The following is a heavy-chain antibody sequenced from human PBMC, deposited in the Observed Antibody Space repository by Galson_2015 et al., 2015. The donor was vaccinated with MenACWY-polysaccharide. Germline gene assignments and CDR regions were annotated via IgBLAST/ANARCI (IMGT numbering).Heavy chain of an antibody. Sequence: SVKVSCKASGFTFTSYDINWVRQATGQGLEWMGWMNPNSGNTGYAQKFQGRVTMTSNTSISTEYMELSSLRSEDTAVYYCARSVRRGAVDYSYYYMDVWGKGTTVTVSS. D-gene: IGHD1-26*01. J-gene: IGHJ6*03. V-gene: IGHV1-8*02. CDR2: MNPNSGNT. CDR1: GFTFTSYD. CDR3: ARSVRRGAVDYSYYYMDV.